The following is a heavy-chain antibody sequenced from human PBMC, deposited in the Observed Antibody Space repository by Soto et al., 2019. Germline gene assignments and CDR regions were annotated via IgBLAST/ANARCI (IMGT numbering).Heavy chain of an antibody. CDR3: AREAGWQRMVPYD. D-gene: IGHD6-25*01. J-gene: IGHJ4*02. Sequence: QVQLVQSGTEVKKPGASVNVSCKAFGYTFTSYGFSWVRQVPGQGLEWLGWISAFNGYTQYAQTMKGRLTVTTDTSTTTVNMELRRLTPADAAVYYCAREAGWQRMVPYDWGQGTLVTVS. CDR2: ISAFNGYT. V-gene: IGHV1-18*04. CDR1: GYTFTSYG.